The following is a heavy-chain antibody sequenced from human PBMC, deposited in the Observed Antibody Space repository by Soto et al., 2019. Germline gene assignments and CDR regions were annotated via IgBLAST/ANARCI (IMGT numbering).Heavy chain of an antibody. J-gene: IGHJ3*02. D-gene: IGHD1-26*01. CDR1: GGSISSSSYY. CDR2: IYYSGST. Sequence: ASETLSLTCTVSGGSISSSSYYWGWIRQPPGKGLEWIGRIYYSGSTYYNPSLKSRVTISVDTSKNQFPLKLSSVTAADTAVYYCARHRIHRLSGSRDAFDIWGQGTMVTVSS. CDR3: ARHRIHRLSGSRDAFDI. V-gene: IGHV4-39*01.